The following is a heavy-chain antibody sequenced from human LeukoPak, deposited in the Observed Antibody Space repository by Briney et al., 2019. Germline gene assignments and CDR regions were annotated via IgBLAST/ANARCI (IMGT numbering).Heavy chain of an antibody. V-gene: IGHV1-18*01. D-gene: IGHD3-3*01. CDR3: ARIEYDFWSRYYGIDY. CDR1: VYTFNSYG. J-gene: IGHJ4*02. Sequence: GASAKVSCKASVYTFNSYGTSWVRQAPGQGLEWMGWISPDSGNTHYVQKFQGRVTMTTDTSTSTAYMELTSLRSDDTAVYYCARIEYDFWSRYYGIDYWGQGTLVSVSS. CDR2: ISPDSGNT.